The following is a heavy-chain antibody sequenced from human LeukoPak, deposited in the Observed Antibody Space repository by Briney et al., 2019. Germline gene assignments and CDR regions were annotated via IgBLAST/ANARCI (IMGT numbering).Heavy chain of an antibody. CDR3: ARTPKSETYYYDSSGYSPFDY. J-gene: IGHJ4*02. V-gene: IGHV1-69*05. CDR2: IIPIFGTA. CDR1: GGTFSSYA. Sequence: ASVKVSCKASGGTFSSYAISWVRQAPGQGLEWMGGIIPIFGTANYAQKFQGRVTITTDESSSTAYMELSSLRSEDTAVYYCARTPKSETYYYDSSGYSPFDYWGQGTLATVSS. D-gene: IGHD3-22*01.